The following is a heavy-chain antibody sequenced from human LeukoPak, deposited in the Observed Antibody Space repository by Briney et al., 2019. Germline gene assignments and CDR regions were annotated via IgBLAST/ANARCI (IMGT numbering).Heavy chain of an antibody. V-gene: IGHV4-4*02. CDR2: VNLQGST. D-gene: IGHD2-21*02. Sequence: SETLSLTCGVSGGSISNTNWWTWVRQPPGKGLEWIGEVNLQGSTNYNPSLKSRVAISVDKSENHISLKLTSVTAADTAVYYCARIVVVTAIPLGTWFDPWGQGTLVTVSS. J-gene: IGHJ5*02. CDR1: GGSISNTNW. CDR3: ARIVVVTAIPLGTWFDP.